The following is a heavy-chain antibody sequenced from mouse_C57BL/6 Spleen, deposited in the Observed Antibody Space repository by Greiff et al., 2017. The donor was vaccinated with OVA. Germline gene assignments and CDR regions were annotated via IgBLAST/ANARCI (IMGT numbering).Heavy chain of an antibody. V-gene: IGHV2-4*01. CDR3: ASYYGNPFAY. CDR1: GFSLTSYG. D-gene: IGHD2-1*01. Sequence: QVQLKQSGPGLVQPSQSLSITCTVSGFSLTSYGVHWVRQPPGKGLEWLGVIWSGGSTDYNAAFISRLSISKDNSKSQVFFKMNSLQADDTAIYYCASYYGNPFAYWGQGTLVTVSA. CDR2: IWSGGST. J-gene: IGHJ3*01.